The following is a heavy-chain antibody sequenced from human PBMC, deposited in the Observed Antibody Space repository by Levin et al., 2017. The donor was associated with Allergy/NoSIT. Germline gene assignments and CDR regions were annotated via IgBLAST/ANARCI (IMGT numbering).Heavy chain of an antibody. V-gene: IGHV3-23*01. D-gene: IGHD3-9*01. CDR1: GFTFSSYA. Sequence: GESLKISCAASGFTFSSYAMSWVRQAPGKGLEWVSAISGSGGSTYYADSVKGRFTISRDNSKNTLYLQMNSLRAEDTAVYYCAKGLGDALRYFDWPQDPHFDYWGQGTLVTVSS. CDR2: ISGSGGST. J-gene: IGHJ4*02. CDR3: AKGLGDALRYFDWPQDPHFDY.